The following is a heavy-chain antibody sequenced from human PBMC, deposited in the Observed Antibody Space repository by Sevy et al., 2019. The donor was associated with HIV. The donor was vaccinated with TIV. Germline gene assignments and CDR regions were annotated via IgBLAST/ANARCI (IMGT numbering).Heavy chain of an antibody. D-gene: IGHD6-19*01. CDR3: ARELISGRYYGMDV. CDR2: IYYTGST. Sequence: SETLSLTCTVSGGSISSYYWSWIRQPPGKGLEWIGYIYYTGSTNYNPSLKSRVTISVDTSKNQFSLKLSSGTAADTAVYYWARELISGRYYGMDVWGQGTTVTVSS. J-gene: IGHJ6*02. CDR1: GGSISSYY. V-gene: IGHV4-59*01.